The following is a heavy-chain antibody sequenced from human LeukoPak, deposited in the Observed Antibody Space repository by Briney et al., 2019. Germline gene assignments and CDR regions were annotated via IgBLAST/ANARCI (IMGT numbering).Heavy chain of an antibody. CDR1: GGSISSNF. V-gene: IGHV4-59*08. CDR2: ISSSEST. CDR3: ARQRQWLDFDY. J-gene: IGHJ4*02. D-gene: IGHD6-19*01. Sequence: PSETLSLTCTVSGGSISSNFWSWIRQPPGKGLEWIGYISSSESTKYNPSLKSRVTISGDTSKNQFSLMLTSVTGADTAVYYCARQRQWLDFDYWGQGTLVTVSS.